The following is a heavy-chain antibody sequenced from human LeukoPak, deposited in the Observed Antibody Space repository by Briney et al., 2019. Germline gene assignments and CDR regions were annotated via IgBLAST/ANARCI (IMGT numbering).Heavy chain of an antibody. CDR3: ARDLHYFDY. J-gene: IGHJ4*02. V-gene: IGHV4-59*01. CDR1: GGSISSYY. Sequence: SETLSLTCTVSGGSISSYYWSWIRQPPGKGLEWIGYIYYSGSTNYTPSLKSRVTISVDTSTNQFSLKLSSVTAADTAVYYCARDLHYFDYWGQGTPVTVSS. CDR2: IYYSGST.